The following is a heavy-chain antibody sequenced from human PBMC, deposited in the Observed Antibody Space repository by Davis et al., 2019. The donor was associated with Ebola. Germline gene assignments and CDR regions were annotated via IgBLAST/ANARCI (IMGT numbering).Heavy chain of an antibody. CDR2: VSESHTST. CDR1: GLTSRYYA. Sequence: GGSLRLSCAASGLTSRYYALGRVRQAPGKGLEWVSGVSESHTSTYYADSVKDRFTISRDNFRNTLYLQMNALRAEDTAMYYCARGSYDFWSGYYWYFDSWGQGALVTVS. D-gene: IGHD3-3*01. CDR3: ARGSYDFWSGYYWYFDS. V-gene: IGHV3-23*01. J-gene: IGHJ4*02.